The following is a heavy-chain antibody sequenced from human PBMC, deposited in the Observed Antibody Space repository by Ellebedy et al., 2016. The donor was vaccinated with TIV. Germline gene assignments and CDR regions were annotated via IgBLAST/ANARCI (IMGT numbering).Heavy chain of an antibody. J-gene: IGHJ3*01. CDR1: GFTLSSDY. V-gene: IGHV3-53*01. D-gene: IGHD3-16*02. CDR3: ARGLSRAFDL. CDR2: IYSGGTT. Sequence: GESLKISCAASGFTLSSDYMSWVRRAPGKGPEWLSVIYSGGTTYYADSVKGRFTISRDNSEDTLYLQMNSLRAEDTAVYYCARGLSRAFDLWGQGTMVTVSS.